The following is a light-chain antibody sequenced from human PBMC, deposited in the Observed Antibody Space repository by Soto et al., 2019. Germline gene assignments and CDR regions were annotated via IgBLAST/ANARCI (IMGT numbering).Light chain of an antibody. Sequence: PGERATLSCRASQSVTSSFLAWYQQKPGQAPRLLIYGASSRATGIPDRFSGSGSGTDFTLTISRLEPEDFAVYYCQQYGSSPWTFGQGTKVEIK. CDR2: GAS. J-gene: IGKJ1*01. CDR3: QQYGSSPWT. CDR1: QSVTSSF. V-gene: IGKV3-20*01.